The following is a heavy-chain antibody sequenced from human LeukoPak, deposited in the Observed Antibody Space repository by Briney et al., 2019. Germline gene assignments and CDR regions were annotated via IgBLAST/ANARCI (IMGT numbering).Heavy chain of an antibody. CDR2: MNPNSGNT. CDR1: GYTFTSYD. V-gene: IGHV1-8*03. Sequence: GASVKVSCKASGYTFTSYDINWVRQATGQGLEWKGWMNPNSGNTGYAQKFQGRVTITRNTSISTAYMELSRLRSDDTAVYYCARVIRGATTSSEDYWGQGTLVTVSS. J-gene: IGHJ4*02. D-gene: IGHD1-26*01. CDR3: ARVIRGATTSSEDY.